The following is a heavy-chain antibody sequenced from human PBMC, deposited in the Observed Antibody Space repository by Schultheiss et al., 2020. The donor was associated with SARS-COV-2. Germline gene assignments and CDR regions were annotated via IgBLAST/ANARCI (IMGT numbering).Heavy chain of an antibody. CDR2: IYTSGST. D-gene: IGHD1-26*01. J-gene: IGHJ3*02. CDR1: GGSISSSSYY. Sequence: SQTLSLTCTVSGGSISSSSYYWSWIRQPAGKGLEWIGRIYTSGSTNYNPSLKSRVTMSVDTSKNQFSLKLSSVTAADTAVYYCASNLGGVGATRFNAFDIWGQGTMVTVSS. V-gene: IGHV4-61*02. CDR3: ASNLGGVGATRFNAFDI.